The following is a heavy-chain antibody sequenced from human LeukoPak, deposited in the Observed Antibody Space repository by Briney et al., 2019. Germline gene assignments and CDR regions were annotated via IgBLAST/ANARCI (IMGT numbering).Heavy chain of an antibody. Sequence: PGGSLRLSCAASGFTFSDYAMSWVRQAPGQGPEWLSGLTTAGDSTYYASSVKGRCTITRDNSRNTLFLQMNSPRAEDTAVYFCVKSSCRPTSCASDHWGQGTLVTVSS. D-gene: IGHD2-2*01. V-gene: IGHV3-23*01. CDR3: VKSSCRPTSCASDH. CDR2: LTTAGDST. J-gene: IGHJ4*02. CDR1: GFTFSDYA.